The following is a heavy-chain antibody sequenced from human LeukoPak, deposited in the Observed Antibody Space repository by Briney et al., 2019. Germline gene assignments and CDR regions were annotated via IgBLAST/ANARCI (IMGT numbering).Heavy chain of an antibody. CDR2: INHSGST. CDR1: GGSFSGYY. Sequence: SETLSLTCAVYGGSFSGYYWSWIRQPPGKGLEWIGEINHSGSTNYNPSLKSRVTISVDTSKNQFSLKLYSVTAADTAVYYCARGVATMRDWGQGTLVTVSS. V-gene: IGHV4-34*01. D-gene: IGHD5-12*01. J-gene: IGHJ4*02. CDR3: ARGVATMRD.